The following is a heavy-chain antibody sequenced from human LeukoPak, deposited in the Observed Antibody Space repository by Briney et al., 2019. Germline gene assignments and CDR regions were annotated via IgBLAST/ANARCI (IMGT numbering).Heavy chain of an antibody. Sequence: PSQTLSLTCTVSGGSISSGGYYWSWIRQHPGKGLEWIGYIYYSESTYYNPSLKSRVTISVDTSKNQFSLKLSSVTAADTAVYYCAGMSSSSWYTRRDNWFDPWGQGTLVTVSS. CDR3: AGMSSSSWYTRRDNWFDP. D-gene: IGHD6-13*01. CDR2: IYYSEST. CDR1: GGSISSGGYY. V-gene: IGHV4-31*03. J-gene: IGHJ5*02.